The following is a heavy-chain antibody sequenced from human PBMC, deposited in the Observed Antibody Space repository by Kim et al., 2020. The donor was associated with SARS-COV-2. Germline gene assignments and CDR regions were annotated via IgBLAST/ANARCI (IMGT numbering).Heavy chain of an antibody. J-gene: IGHJ5*02. Sequence: NYNPSLKSRVTISVDTSKNQFSLKLSSITAADTAVYYCARDLRGMGNWLDPWGQGTLVTVSS. V-gene: IGHV4-59*01. D-gene: IGHD3-16*01. CDR3: ARDLRGMGNWLDP.